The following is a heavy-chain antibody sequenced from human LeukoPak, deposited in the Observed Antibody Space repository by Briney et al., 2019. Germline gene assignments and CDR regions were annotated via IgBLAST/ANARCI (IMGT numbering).Heavy chain of an antibody. J-gene: IGHJ4*02. CDR2: INHSGST. V-gene: IGHV4-34*01. CDR1: GVSFSGYY. CDR3: ARGLSYDILPGYYLFGTKTEFDY. D-gene: IGHD3-9*01. Sequence: SETLALTCAVYGVSFSGYYWSWIRQPPGKGLEWIGEINHSGSTNYNPSLHSRVTIPLDTSKNQVSLKLSSVTAADTAVYYCARGLSYDILPGYYLFGTKTEFDYWGQGTLVTVSS.